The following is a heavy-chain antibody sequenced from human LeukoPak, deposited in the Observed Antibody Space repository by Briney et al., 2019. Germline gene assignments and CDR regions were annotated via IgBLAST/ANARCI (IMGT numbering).Heavy chain of an antibody. CDR1: GGSFSGYY. V-gene: IGHV4-34*01. D-gene: IGHD2-15*01. Sequence: SETLSLICAVYGGSFSGYYWSWIRQPPGKGLEWIGEINHSGSTNYNPSLKSRVTISVDTSKNQFSLKLSSVTAADTAVYYCARGRSSYFNFDYWGQGTLVTVSS. J-gene: IGHJ4*02. CDR3: ARGRSSYFNFDY. CDR2: INHSGST.